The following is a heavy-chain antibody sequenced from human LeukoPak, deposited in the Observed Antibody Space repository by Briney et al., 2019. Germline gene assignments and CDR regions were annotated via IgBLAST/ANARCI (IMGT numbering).Heavy chain of an antibody. CDR3: AKDRVAAAVDYYYYYGMDV. D-gene: IGHD6-13*01. CDR1: GFTFDDYA. CDR2: ICWDGGSP. J-gene: IGHJ6*04. Sequence: GGSLRLSCAASGFTFDDYAMHWVRQAPGKGLEWVSLICWDGGSPHYEDSVKGRFTISRDNSKNSLYLQMNSLRAEDTALYYCAKDRVAAAVDYYYYYGMDVWGKGTTVTVSS. V-gene: IGHV3-43D*04.